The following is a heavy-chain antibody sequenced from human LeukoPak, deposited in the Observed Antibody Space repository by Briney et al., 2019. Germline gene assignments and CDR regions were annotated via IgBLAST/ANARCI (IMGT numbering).Heavy chain of an antibody. J-gene: IGHJ4*02. CDR1: GGSISSADYY. Sequence: TLSLTCTVSGGSISSADYYWSWIRQPPGKALEWLARIDWDDDKYYSTSLKTRLTISKDTSKNQVVLTMTNMDPVDTATYYCARILPLRGYDSWGQGTLVTVSS. D-gene: IGHD4-17*01. V-gene: IGHV2-70*11. CDR2: IDWDDDK. CDR3: ARILPLRGYDS.